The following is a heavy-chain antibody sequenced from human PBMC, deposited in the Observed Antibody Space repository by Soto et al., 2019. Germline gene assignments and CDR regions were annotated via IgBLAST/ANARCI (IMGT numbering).Heavy chain of an antibody. D-gene: IGHD5-12*01. CDR1: GGSISSGGYY. CDR3: ARSRGYDYYYFDY. V-gene: IGHV4-31*03. Sequence: QVQLQESGPGLVKPSQTLSLTCTVSGGSISSGGYYWTWIRQHPGKGLEWFGYIYYSGGTYYNPSLKRRVTLSVDTSKNQFSLKLSAVTAADTAVYYCARSRGYDYYYFDYWGQGTLVTVSS. J-gene: IGHJ4*02. CDR2: IYYSGGT.